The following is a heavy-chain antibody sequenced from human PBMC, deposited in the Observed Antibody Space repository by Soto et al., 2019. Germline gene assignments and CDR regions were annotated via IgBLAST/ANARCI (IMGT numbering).Heavy chain of an antibody. CDR3: ARSRTDSSGYYFAEYFQH. V-gene: IGHV1-46*01. D-gene: IGHD3-22*01. J-gene: IGHJ1*01. Sequence: QVQLVQSGAEVKKPGASVKVSCKASGYTFTSYYMHWVRQAPGQGLEWMGIINPSGGSTSYAQNFQGRVTMPRDTSTSTVYMELSSLRSEDTAVYYCARSRTDSSGYYFAEYFQHWGQGTLVTVSS. CDR2: INPSGGST. CDR1: GYTFTSYY.